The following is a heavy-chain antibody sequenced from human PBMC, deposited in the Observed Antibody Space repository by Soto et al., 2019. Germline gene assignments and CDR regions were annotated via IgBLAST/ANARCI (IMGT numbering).Heavy chain of an antibody. Sequence: SETLSLTCTVSGDSVSSGTYFWSWIRQPPGKGLEWIGEINHSGSTNYNPSLKIRVTISVDTSKNQFSLKLSSVTAADTAVYYCARVPGPWGQGTLVTVSS. CDR3: ARVPGP. V-gene: IGHV4-61*01. CDR1: GDSVSSGTYF. J-gene: IGHJ5*02. CDR2: INHSGST.